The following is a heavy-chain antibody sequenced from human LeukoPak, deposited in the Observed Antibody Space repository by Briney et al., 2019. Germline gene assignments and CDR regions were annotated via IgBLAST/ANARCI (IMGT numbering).Heavy chain of an antibody. V-gene: IGHV1-69*01. J-gene: IGHJ6*02. CDR1: GGTFSSYA. Sequence: SVKVSCKASGGTFSSYAISWVRQAPGQGLEWMGGIIPIFGTANYAQKFQGRVTITADESTSTAYMELSSLRSEDTAVYYCARELSAYYYGMDVWGQGTTVTVSS. D-gene: IGHD2/OR15-2a*01. CDR3: ARELSAYYYGMDV. CDR2: IIPIFGTA.